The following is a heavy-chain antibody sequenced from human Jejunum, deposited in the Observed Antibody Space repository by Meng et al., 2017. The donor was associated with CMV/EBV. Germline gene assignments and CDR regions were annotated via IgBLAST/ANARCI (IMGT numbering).Heavy chain of an antibody. J-gene: IGHJ5*02. CDR1: ISSGDYY. Sequence: ISSGDYYWTWIRQPPGKGLEWIGFIKYNWRTYYNPSLKSRVTISIDTSKNQFSLRLSSVTAADAAVYYCARTQDCSSTSCYTGFDPWGHRTLVTVSS. CDR3: ARTQDCSSTSCYTGFDP. V-gene: IGHV4-30-4*08. CDR2: IKYNWRT. D-gene: IGHD2-2*01.